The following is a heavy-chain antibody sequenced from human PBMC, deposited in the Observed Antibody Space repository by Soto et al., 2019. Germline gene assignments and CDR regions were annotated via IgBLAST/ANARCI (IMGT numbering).Heavy chain of an antibody. CDR2: IIPIIGVP. D-gene: IGHD1-1*01. CDR3: ARPALNDLDADSSAFDI. V-gene: IGHV1-69*02. CDR1: GGTFSSQT. Sequence: QVQLVQSGAEVKKPGSSVKVSCTASGGTFSSQTINWVRQVPGQGLEWMGSIIPIIGVPKYAQSFLSRVTITADKSTRTAYMELSSLRSEDTAVYYCARPALNDLDADSSAFDIWGQGTMVTVSS. J-gene: IGHJ3*02.